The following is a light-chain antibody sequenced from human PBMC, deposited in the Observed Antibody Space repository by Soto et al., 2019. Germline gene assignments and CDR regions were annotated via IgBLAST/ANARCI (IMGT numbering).Light chain of an antibody. CDR2: EVS. CDR1: SGDVGHYNY. V-gene: IGLV2-14*01. J-gene: IGLJ3*02. Sequence: QSVLTQPASVSGSPGQSITISCTGSSGDVGHYNYVSWYQQHPGKAPKLMIYEVSNRPSGVSNRFSGPKSGNTASLIISGLQAEDEADYYCTSYTTSRIWVFGGGTQLTVL. CDR3: TSYTTSRIWV.